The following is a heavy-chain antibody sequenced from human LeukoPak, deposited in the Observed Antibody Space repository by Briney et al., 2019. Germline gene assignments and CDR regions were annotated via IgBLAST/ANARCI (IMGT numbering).Heavy chain of an antibody. J-gene: IGHJ4*02. Sequence: PGGSLRLSCAASGFSFNSDWMDWVRQAPGKGLEWVANIKHDESEKNYLDSVKGRFTISRDNAQNSLYLQMNGLRVEDTAVYYCAKGSYDLFDYWGQGTLVTVSS. D-gene: IGHD5-12*01. V-gene: IGHV3-7*03. CDR3: AKGSYDLFDY. CDR2: IKHDESEK. CDR1: GFSFNSDW.